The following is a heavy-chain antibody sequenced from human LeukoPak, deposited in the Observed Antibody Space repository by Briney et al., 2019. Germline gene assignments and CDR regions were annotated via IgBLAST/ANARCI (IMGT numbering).Heavy chain of an antibody. CDR2: ISVGGDTT. J-gene: IGHJ4*02. CDR1: GFTFSSYA. Sequence: GGSLRLSCAASGFTFSSYAMNWVRQAPGKGLEWVSAISVGGDTTYYADSVKGRFTISRDNSKNTLFLQMNSLRAEDTAVYYCAKDREGLSSGYDLEYFDYWGQGTLVTVSS. V-gene: IGHV3-23*01. CDR3: AKDREGLSSGYDLEYFDY. D-gene: IGHD5-12*01.